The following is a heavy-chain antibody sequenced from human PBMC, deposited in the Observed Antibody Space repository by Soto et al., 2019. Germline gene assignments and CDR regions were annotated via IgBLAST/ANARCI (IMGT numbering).Heavy chain of an antibody. J-gene: IGHJ4*02. CDR3: AKGVWFD. V-gene: IGHV3-23*01. Sequence: EVQLLESGGGLVQPGGSLRLSCAASGFTFSSYAMNWVRQAPGKGLEWVSSISASGVGTYFADSVKGRFTISRDNSKDTLYLQMNSLTAEDTAVYYSAKGVWFDWGQGNLVTVSS. CDR2: ISASGVGT. D-gene: IGHD3-10*01. CDR1: GFTFSSYA.